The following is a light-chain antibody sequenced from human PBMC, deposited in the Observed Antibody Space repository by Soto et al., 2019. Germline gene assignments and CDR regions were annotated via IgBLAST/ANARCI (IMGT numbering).Light chain of an antibody. Sequence: DIQMTQSPSTLSASVGDRVTLTCRACQSIRSWLAWYQQKPGKAPNLLIYRASTLQSGLPSRFSGSGSGTEFTLTITSLQPDDFAIYYCQQYEGYPYTFGQGTRLEIK. CDR2: RAS. V-gene: IGKV1-5*03. CDR3: QQYEGYPYT. CDR1: QSIRSW. J-gene: IGKJ2*01.